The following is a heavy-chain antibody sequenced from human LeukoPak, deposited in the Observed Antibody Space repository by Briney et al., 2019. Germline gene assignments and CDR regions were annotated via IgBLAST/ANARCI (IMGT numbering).Heavy chain of an antibody. D-gene: IGHD2-15*01. CDR2: ITWNSGGI. CDR3: ARDETLCSGGTCYSLRGDY. J-gene: IGHJ4*02. V-gene: IGHV3-9*01. Sequence: GGSLRLSCAASGFTFDAYAMHWVRQVPGKGLEWISGITWNSGGIGYADSVKGRVTISRDNAKNSLYLQMNSLRAEDTAVYYCARDETLCSGGTCYSLRGDYWGQGTLVTVSS. CDR1: GFTFDAYA.